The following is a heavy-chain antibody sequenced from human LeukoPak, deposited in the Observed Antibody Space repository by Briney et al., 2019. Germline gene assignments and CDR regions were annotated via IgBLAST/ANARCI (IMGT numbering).Heavy chain of an antibody. D-gene: IGHD4-11*01. CDR2: IYYSGST. V-gene: IGHV4-59*01. Sequence: SETLSLTCTVSGGSISSYYWSWIRQPPGKGLEWIGYIYYSGSTNYNPSLKSRVTISVDTSKNQFSPKLSSVTAADTAVYYCARDNSNYGAFDYWGQGTLVTVSS. CDR3: ARDNSNYGAFDY. J-gene: IGHJ4*02. CDR1: GGSISSYY.